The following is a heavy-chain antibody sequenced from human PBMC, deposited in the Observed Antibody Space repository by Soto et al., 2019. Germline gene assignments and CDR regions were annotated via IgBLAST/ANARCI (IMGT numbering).Heavy chain of an antibody. CDR2: ISGNGGTP. D-gene: IGHD5-12*01. V-gene: IGHV3-23*01. CDR3: ARYIGGPSDL. J-gene: IGHJ5*02. Sequence: PGGSLRLSCAASGFTFSKYAMAWVRQAPGKGLEWVSGISGNGGTPYYADSVKGRFTISRDNSQNTLYLQMNSLRAEDTAVFYCARYIGGPSDLWGQATLVTVSS. CDR1: GFTFSKYA.